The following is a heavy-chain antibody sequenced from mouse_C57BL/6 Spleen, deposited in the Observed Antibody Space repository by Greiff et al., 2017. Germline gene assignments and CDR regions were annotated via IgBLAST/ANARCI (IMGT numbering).Heavy chain of an antibody. D-gene: IGHD5-1*01. CDR3: ARERVYPAMDY. Sequence: VQAVESGPELVKPGASVKISCKASGYAFSSSWMNWVKQRPGKGPEWIGRIYPGGGDTNYNGKFTGKATLNADKSTSTAYMQRSSRTSEDSAVYFCARERVYPAMDYWVQGTSVTGSS. V-gene: IGHV1-82*01. J-gene: IGHJ4*01. CDR1: GYAFSSSW. CDR2: IYPGGGDT.